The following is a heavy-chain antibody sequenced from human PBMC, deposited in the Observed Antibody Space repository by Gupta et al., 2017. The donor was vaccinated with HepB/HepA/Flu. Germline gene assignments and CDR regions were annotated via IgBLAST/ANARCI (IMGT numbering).Heavy chain of an antibody. CDR2: IYPGDSDT. D-gene: IGHD2-2*01. CDR3: ARLGGYCSSTSCYGNWFDP. J-gene: IGHJ5*02. V-gene: IGHV5-51*01. Sequence: EVQLVQSGAEVKKPGESLTISCKGSGYSFTSYWIGWVRQMSGKGLEWMGIIYPGDSDTRYSPSFQGQVTISADKSISTAYLQWSSLKASDTAMDYCARLGGYCSSTSCYGNWFDPWGQGTLVTVSS. CDR1: GYSFTSYW.